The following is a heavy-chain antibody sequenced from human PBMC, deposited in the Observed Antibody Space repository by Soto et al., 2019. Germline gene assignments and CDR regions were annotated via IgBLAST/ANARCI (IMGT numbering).Heavy chain of an antibody. V-gene: IGHV4-59*01. Sequence: WESLSRSCTVSGGSISRYYWMWIRQPPGKGLEWIGYIYYSGSTNYNPSLKSRVTISVYTSKNQFSLKLSSVTAADTAVYYCARGRYYDSSGYSGNDAFDIWGQGTMVTISS. D-gene: IGHD3-22*01. J-gene: IGHJ3*02. CDR2: IYYSGST. CDR1: GGSISRYY. CDR3: ARGRYYDSSGYSGNDAFDI.